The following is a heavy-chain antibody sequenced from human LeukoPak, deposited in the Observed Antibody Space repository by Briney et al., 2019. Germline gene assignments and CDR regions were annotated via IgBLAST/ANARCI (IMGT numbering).Heavy chain of an antibody. CDR2: IYYSGST. J-gene: IGHJ3*02. Sequence: SETLSLTCTVPGGSISSHYWSWIRQPPGKGLEWIGYIYYSGSTNYNPSLKSRVTISVDTSKNQFSLKLSSVTAADTAVYYCARDPGSWAFDIWGQGTMVTVSS. CDR1: GGSISSHY. D-gene: IGHD3-10*01. V-gene: IGHV4-59*11. CDR3: ARDPGSWAFDI.